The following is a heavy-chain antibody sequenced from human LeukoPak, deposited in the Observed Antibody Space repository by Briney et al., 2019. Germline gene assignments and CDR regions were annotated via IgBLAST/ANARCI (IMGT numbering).Heavy chain of an antibody. V-gene: IGHV3-23*01. CDR2: ISNSGGST. CDR3: AKDGYVSWAYQLSHFDY. J-gene: IGHJ4*02. D-gene: IGHD2-2*03. Sequence: GGSLRLSCAASGFTFDDYAMHWVRQAPGKGLEWVSGISNSGGSTYYADSVKGRFTISRDNSKNTLYLQMNSLRAEDTAVYYCAKDGYVSWAYQLSHFDYWGQGTLVTVSS. CDR1: GFTFDDYA.